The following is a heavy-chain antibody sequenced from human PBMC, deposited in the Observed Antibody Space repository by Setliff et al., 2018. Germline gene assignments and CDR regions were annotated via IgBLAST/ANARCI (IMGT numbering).Heavy chain of an antibody. CDR3: TFARDGYDVFDI. D-gene: IGHD5-18*01. CDR2: LRYDGHNK. J-gene: IGHJ3*02. Sequence: GGSLRLSCAASGFTFSRYGIHWVRQAPGKGLEWVAILRYDGHNKYYADFVRGRFTISRDNSKNTLYLQMDSLKTEDTAVYYCTFARDGYDVFDIWGQGTMVTVSS. CDR1: GFTFSRYG. V-gene: IGHV3-30*02.